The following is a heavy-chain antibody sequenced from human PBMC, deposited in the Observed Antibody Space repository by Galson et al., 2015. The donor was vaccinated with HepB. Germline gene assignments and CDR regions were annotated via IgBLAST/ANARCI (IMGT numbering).Heavy chain of an antibody. CDR2: IQYDGSNK. CDR3: AREGSRIVFHAFDT. CDR1: GLSFSGSG. D-gene: IGHD2-15*01. Sequence: SLRLSCAASGLSFSGSGMHWVRQAPGKGLEWVAVIQYDGSNKVYADSVEGRFTISRDKSKNTLYLEMNSLRAEDTAVYYCAREGSRIVFHAFDTWGQGTMVTVSS. V-gene: IGHV3-33*01. J-gene: IGHJ3*02.